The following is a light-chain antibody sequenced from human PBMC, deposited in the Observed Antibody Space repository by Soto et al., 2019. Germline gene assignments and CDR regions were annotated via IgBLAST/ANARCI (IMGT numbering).Light chain of an antibody. CDR3: AAWDTSLSVGV. CDR2: ENN. V-gene: IGLV1-51*02. Sequence: QSVLPQPPSVSAAPGQKVTISCSGSSYNIGSDFVSWYQQLPGTAPQLLIYENNKRPSGIPDRFSGSKSATSSTLGITGLQTGDEADYYCAAWDTSLSVGVFGGGTKLTGL. CDR1: SYNIGSDF. J-gene: IGLJ3*02.